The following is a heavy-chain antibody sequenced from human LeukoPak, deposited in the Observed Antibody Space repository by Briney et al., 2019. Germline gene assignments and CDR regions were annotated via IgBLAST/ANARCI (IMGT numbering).Heavy chain of an antibody. Sequence: GASVKVSCKASGYTFINYGISWVRQAPGHGLEWMGWVSGYNDYTKYAQKVQGRVTMTTDTSTSTAYMELRSLRSDDTAVYYCARESYSGYDSSTRLYYWGQGTLVTVSS. D-gene: IGHD5-12*01. CDR3: ARESYSGYDSSTRLYY. V-gene: IGHV1-18*01. CDR1: GYTFINYG. J-gene: IGHJ4*02. CDR2: VSGYNDYT.